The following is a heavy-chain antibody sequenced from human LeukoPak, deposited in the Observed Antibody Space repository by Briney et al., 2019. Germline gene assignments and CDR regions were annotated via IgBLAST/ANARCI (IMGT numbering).Heavy chain of an antibody. V-gene: IGHV4-59*01. CDR2: VYYTGST. Sequence: PSETLSLTCTVSGGSISSYYWSWVRQPPGKGLEWIGFVYYTGSTNYSPSLKSRVTISVDTSKNQFSLMLRSVTAADTAVYYCARISSSNWYNERGAFDGWGQGSMVTVSS. D-gene: IGHD6-13*01. CDR3: ARISSSNWYNERGAFDG. J-gene: IGHJ3*01. CDR1: GGSISSYY.